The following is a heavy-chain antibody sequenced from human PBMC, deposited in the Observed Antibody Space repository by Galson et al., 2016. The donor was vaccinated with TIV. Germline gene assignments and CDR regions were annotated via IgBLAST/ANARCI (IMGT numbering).Heavy chain of an antibody. V-gene: IGHV1-69*05. J-gene: IGHJ4*02. CDR2: IIPIFPTP. CDR1: RGTFNNFG. Sequence: SVKVSCKASRGTFNNFGISWVRQAPGQGLEWMGEIIPIFPTPNYAQKSQGRVTIATDESTSTAYMVVSSLTSDDTAIYYCTRDHRDHADYYYFESWGQGTLVTVSS. CDR3: TRDHRDHADYYYFES. D-gene: IGHD4-17*01.